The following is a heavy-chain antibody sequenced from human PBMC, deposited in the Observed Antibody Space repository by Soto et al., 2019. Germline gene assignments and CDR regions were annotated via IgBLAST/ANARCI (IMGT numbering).Heavy chain of an antibody. Sequence: SETLSLTCTVSGASVSSSTGYYWGWIRQFPGKGLEWIGYVYYSGNSYSKPSLRSRVSISVDTSKNEFSLRLTSVTDADTALYYCAREHGTKGVIDYWGQGTLVTVSS. J-gene: IGHJ4*02. D-gene: IGHD1-7*01. CDR2: VYYSGNS. CDR1: GASVSSSTGYY. V-gene: IGHV4-31*03. CDR3: AREHGTKGVIDY.